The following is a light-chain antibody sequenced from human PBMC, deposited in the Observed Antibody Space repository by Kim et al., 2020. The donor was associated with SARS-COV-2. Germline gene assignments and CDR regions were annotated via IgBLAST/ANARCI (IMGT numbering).Light chain of an antibody. V-gene: IGKV1-5*03. Sequence: DIQMTQCPSTLSASVGDRVTITCRASENIGTWLAWYQQKPGRAPRLLIYLASTLESGVPSRFSGTGSGTEFSLTISSLQPDDFATYYCQHYSRFPYTFGQGTKLEI. CDR2: LAS. CDR1: ENIGTW. J-gene: IGKJ2*01. CDR3: QHYSRFPYT.